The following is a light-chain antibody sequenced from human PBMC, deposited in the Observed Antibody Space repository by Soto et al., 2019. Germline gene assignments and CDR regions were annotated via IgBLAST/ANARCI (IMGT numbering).Light chain of an antibody. CDR1: QSVSSY. J-gene: IGKJ4*01. Sequence: EIVLTQSPATLSLSPGERATLSCRASQSVSSYLAWYQQRPGQAPRLLIYDASNRASGIPARFSGSGSGTDFTLTISSLEPADFAVYYCQQRSNWLLTFGGGTKVEIK. V-gene: IGKV3-11*01. CDR3: QQRSNWLLT. CDR2: DAS.